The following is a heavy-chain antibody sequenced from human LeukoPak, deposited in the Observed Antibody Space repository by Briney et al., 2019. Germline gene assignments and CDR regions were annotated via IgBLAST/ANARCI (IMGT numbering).Heavy chain of an antibody. D-gene: IGHD3-10*01. CDR3: ARDGGYYGSGSYYYYYGMDV. V-gene: IGHV4-38-2*02. J-gene: IGHJ6*04. CDR2: IYRSGST. Sequence: SETLSLTCAVSGYSLSSGYYWGWSRQPPGKGLEWIGSIYRSGSTYYNPSLKSRVTISVDTSKNQFSLKLSSVTAADTAVYYCARDGGYYGSGSYYYYYGMDVWGKGTTVTVSS. CDR1: GYSLSSGYY.